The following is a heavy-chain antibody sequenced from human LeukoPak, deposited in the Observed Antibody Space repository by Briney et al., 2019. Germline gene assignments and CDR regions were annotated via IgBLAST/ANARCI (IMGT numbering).Heavy chain of an antibody. CDR3: AELGITMIGGV. CDR2: INWNGGST. Sequence: GGSLRLSCAASGFTFSSYEMNWVRQAPGKGLEWVSAINWNGGSTGYADSVKGRFTISRDNAKNSLYLQMNSLRAEDTAIYYCAELGITMIGGVWGKGTTVTISS. J-gene: IGHJ6*04. V-gene: IGHV3-20*04. CDR1: GFTFSSYE. D-gene: IGHD3-10*02.